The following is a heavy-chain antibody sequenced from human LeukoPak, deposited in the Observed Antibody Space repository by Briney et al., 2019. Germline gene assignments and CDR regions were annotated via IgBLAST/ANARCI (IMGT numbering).Heavy chain of an antibody. Sequence: GSLRLSCEASGFTFSSYSMNWVRQAPGKGLEWIGYIYYSGSTNYNPSLKSRVTISVDTSKNQFSLKLSSVTAADTAVYYCARVDLRLGELSAFDYWGQGTLVTVSS. CDR1: GFTFSSYS. V-gene: IGHV4-59*01. CDR3: ARVDLRLGELSAFDY. CDR2: IYYSGST. J-gene: IGHJ4*02. D-gene: IGHD3-16*02.